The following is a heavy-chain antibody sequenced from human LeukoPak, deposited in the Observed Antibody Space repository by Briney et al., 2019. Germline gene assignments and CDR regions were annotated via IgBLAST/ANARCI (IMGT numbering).Heavy chain of an antibody. D-gene: IGHD3-10*01. V-gene: IGHV1-46*01. CDR2: INPSGGST. CDR1: GYTFTSYY. Sequence: ASVKVSCKASGYTFTSYYMHWVRQAPGQGLEWMGIINPSGGSTSYAQKFQGRVTMTRDTSTSTVYMELSSLRSEDTAVYYCARRPAGTFSDGSYKDYWGQGTLVTVSS. J-gene: IGHJ4*02. CDR3: ARRPAGTFSDGSYKDY.